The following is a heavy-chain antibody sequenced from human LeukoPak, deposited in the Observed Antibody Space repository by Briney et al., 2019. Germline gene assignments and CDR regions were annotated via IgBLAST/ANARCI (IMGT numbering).Heavy chain of an antibody. CDR1: GGSVSSGSYY. CDR2: IYYSGST. D-gene: IGHD2-2*01. Sequence: SETLSLTCTVSGGSVSSGSYYWSWIRQPPGKGLEWIGYIYYSGSTNYNPSLKSRVTISVDRSKNQFSLKLSSVTAADTAVYYCARAELLLSYFDYWGQGTLVTVSS. CDR3: ARAELLLSYFDY. V-gene: IGHV4-61*01. J-gene: IGHJ4*02.